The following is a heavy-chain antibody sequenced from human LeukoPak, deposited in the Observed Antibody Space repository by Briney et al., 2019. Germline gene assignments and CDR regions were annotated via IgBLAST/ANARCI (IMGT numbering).Heavy chain of an antibody. CDR2: ISGSGGST. Sequence: GGSLRLSCAASGFTFSSYAMSWVRQAPGKGLEWVSAISGSGGSTYYADSVKGRFTISRDNSKNTLYLQMNSLRAEDTAVYYRAKEADYYDSSGYYYVDYFDYWGQGTLVTVSS. V-gene: IGHV3-23*01. D-gene: IGHD3-22*01. CDR3: AKEADYYDSSGYYYVDYFDY. CDR1: GFTFSSYA. J-gene: IGHJ4*02.